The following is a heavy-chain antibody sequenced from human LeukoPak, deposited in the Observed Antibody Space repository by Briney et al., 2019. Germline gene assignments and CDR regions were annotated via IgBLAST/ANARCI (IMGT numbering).Heavy chain of an antibody. CDR2: IYYSGIT. V-gene: IGHV4-59*01. D-gene: IGHD5-24*01. CDR3: ARGWEMATIRY. Sequence: SETLSLTCSVSGGSISSYYWSWIRQPPGKGLEWIAYIYYSGITNYNPSLKSRVTISLDTSKNQFSLKLSSVTAADTAVYYCARGWEMATIRYWGQGTLVTVSS. CDR1: GGSISSYY. J-gene: IGHJ4*02.